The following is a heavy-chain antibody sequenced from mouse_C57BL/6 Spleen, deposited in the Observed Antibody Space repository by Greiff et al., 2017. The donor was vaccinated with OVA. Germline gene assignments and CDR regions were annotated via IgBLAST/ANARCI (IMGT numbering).Heavy chain of an antibody. CDR2: ISSGGDYI. J-gene: IGHJ4*01. CDR3: TGDHYGYDERVYAMDY. CDR1: GFTFSSYA. Sequence: EVQGVESGEGLVKPGGSLKLSCAASGFTFSSYAMSWVRQTPEKRLEWVAYISSGGDYIYYADTVKGRFTISRDNARNTLYLQMSSLKSEDTAMYYCTGDHYGYDERVYAMDYWGQGTSVTVSS. D-gene: IGHD2-2*01. V-gene: IGHV5-9-1*02.